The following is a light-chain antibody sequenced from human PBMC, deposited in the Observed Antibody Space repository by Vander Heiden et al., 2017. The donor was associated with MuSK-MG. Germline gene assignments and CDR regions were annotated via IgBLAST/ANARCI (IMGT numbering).Light chain of an antibody. CDR1: QSISSY. Sequence: MHITQFPSSLSASAGDRVTITCRASQSISSYFYWYYQKPGKAPKLLLYAASSLQSGVLSSFSGSRSSTAFTLTISSRQPPDFATYYCRQSYSTPQSFGQGTKLXIK. J-gene: IGKJ2*01. CDR2: AAS. CDR3: RQSYSTPQS. V-gene: IGKV1-39*01.